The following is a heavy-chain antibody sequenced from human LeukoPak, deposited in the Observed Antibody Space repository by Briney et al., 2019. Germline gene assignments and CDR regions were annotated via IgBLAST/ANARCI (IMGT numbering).Heavy chain of an antibody. Sequence: ASVKVSCKASGYTFTGYYMHWVRQAPGQGLEWMGRINPNSGGTNYAQKFQGRVTMTRDTSISTAYMELSRLRSDETAVYYCARESSSWYFDFWGQGTLVTVSS. CDR1: GYTFTGYY. V-gene: IGHV1-2*06. CDR2: INPNSGGT. CDR3: ARESSSWYFDF. J-gene: IGHJ4*02. D-gene: IGHD6-13*01.